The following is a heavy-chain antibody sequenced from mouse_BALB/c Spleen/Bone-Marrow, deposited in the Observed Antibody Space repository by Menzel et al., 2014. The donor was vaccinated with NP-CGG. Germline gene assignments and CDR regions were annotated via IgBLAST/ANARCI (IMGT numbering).Heavy chain of an antibody. V-gene: IGHV1-26*01. CDR1: GYSFTGYY. D-gene: IGHD2-3*01. CDR3: ARPIYDGYSAAMDY. Sequence: EVKLVESGPDLVKPGASVKISCEASGYSFTGYYMHWVKQSHGKSLEWIGRVNPYNGGTSYNQKFKDKAILTVDKSSSTAYMELRSLTSEDSAVYYCARPIYDGYSAAMDYWGQGTSVTVSS. J-gene: IGHJ4*01. CDR2: VNPYNGGT.